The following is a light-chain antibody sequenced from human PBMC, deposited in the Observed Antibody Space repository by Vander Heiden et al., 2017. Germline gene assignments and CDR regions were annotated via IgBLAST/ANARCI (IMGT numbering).Light chain of an antibody. CDR2: GNS. V-gene: IGLV1-40*01. CDR3: QSYDSSLSAYVV. J-gene: IGLJ2*01. Sequence: QSVLTQPPSVSGAPGQRVTISCTGSSSNIGAGCDVHWYQQLPGTAPKLLVYGNSNRPSGVPDRFSGSKSGTSASLAITGLQAEDEADYYCQSYDSSLSAYVVFGGGTKLTDL. CDR1: SSNIGAGCD.